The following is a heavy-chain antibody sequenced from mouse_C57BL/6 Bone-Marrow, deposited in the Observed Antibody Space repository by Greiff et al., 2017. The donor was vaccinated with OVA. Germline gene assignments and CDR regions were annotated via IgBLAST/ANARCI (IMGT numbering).Heavy chain of an antibody. Sequence: QVHVKQSGPELVKPGASVKISCKASGYAFSSSWMNWVKQRPGKGLEWIGRIYPGDGDTNYNGKFKGKATLTADKSSSTAYMQLSSLTSEDSAVYFCARRTGTSMDYWGQGTSVTVSS. V-gene: IGHV1-82*01. CDR2: IYPGDGDT. CDR1: GYAFSSSW. D-gene: IGHD4-1*01. J-gene: IGHJ4*01. CDR3: ARRTGTSMDY.